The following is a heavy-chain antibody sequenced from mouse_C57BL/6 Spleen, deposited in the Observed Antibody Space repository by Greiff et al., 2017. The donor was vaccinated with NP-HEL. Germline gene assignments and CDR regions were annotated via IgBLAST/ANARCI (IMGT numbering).Heavy chain of an antibody. CDR3: ARFDYGAWFAY. V-gene: IGHV1-76*01. CDR2: IYPGSGNT. CDR1: GYTFTDYY. Sequence: QVQLKQSGAELVRPGASVKLSCKASGYTFTDYYINWVKQRPGQGLEWIARIYPGSGNTYYNEKFKGKATLTAEKSSSTAYMQLSSLTSEDSAVYFCARFDYGAWFAYWGQGTLVTVSA. D-gene: IGHD2-4*01. J-gene: IGHJ3*01.